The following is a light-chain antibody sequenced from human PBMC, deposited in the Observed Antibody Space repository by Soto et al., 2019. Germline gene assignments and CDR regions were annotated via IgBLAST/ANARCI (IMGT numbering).Light chain of an antibody. Sequence: EIVLTQSPGTLSLSPGERATLSCRASQSVSSSYLAWYQQKPGQAPRLVIYGASSRATGIPDRFSGSGSGTVFTLTISRLEPEDFAVYYCQQYGRSPYTFGQGTELEIK. V-gene: IGKV3-20*01. CDR1: QSVSSSY. CDR3: QQYGRSPYT. J-gene: IGKJ2*01. CDR2: GAS.